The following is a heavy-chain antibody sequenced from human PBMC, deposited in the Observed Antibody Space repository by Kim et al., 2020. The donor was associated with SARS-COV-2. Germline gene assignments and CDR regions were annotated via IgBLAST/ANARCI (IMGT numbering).Heavy chain of an antibody. Sequence: SETLSLTCTVSGGSISSGGYYWSWIRQHPGKGLEWIGYIHYSGSTYYNPSLKSRVTISVDTSKNQFSLKLSSVTAADTAVYYCARTPRYYYDSSGYYAYYFDSWGQGTLVTVSS. J-gene: IGHJ4*02. V-gene: IGHV4-31*03. CDR2: IHYSGST. D-gene: IGHD3-22*01. CDR1: GGSISSGGYY. CDR3: ARTPRYYYDSSGYYAYYFDS.